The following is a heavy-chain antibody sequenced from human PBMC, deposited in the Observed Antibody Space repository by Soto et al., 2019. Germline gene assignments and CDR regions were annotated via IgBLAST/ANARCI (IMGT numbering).Heavy chain of an antibody. Sequence: SETLSLTCTVSGGSVSSGSYYWSWIRQPPGKGLEWIGYIYYSGSTNYNPSLKSRVTISVDTSKNQFSLKLSSVTAADTAVYYCARARNSSSWYYFDYWGQGTLVTVSS. V-gene: IGHV4-61*01. CDR2: IYYSGST. CDR3: ARARNSSSWYYFDY. D-gene: IGHD6-13*01. CDR1: GGSVSSGSYY. J-gene: IGHJ4*02.